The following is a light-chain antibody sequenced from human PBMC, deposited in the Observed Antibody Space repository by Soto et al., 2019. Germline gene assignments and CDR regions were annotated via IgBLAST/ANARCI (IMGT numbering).Light chain of an antibody. CDR2: DTS. V-gene: IGKV3D-15*01. J-gene: IGKJ1*01. CDR3: QQYNNWT. CDR1: QTVSSK. Sequence: EIVLTQSPDTLSSSPGERATLSCRASQTVSSKLAWYQHKPGQAPRLLIYDTSNRATGIPARFSGSGSGTEFTLTISSLQSEDFAVYYCQQYNNWTFGQGTKVDIK.